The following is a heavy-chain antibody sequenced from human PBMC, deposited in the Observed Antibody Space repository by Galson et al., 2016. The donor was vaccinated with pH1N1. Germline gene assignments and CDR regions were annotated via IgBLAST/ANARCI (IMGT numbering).Heavy chain of an antibody. J-gene: IGHJ5*02. CDR1: GFTFNNYA. CDR2: VFHRGTT. V-gene: IGHV4-38-2*01. D-gene: IGHD6-13*01. Sequence: LRLSCAASGFTFNNYAMSWIRQPPGKGLEWIGSVFHRGTTYYDLSLKSRVTISIDTSNKRFSLKVTSVSAADAAVYYCARGVAAASRFDLWGQGSLVAVSS. CDR3: ARGVAAASRFDL.